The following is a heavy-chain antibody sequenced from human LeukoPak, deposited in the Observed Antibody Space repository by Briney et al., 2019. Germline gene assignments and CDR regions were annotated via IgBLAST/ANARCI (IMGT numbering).Heavy chain of an antibody. D-gene: IGHD1-26*01. J-gene: IGHJ4*02. Sequence: PGGSLRLSCAASGFTFSGYWMSWVRQAPGKGLKWVANINKDGSEKYYVDSVKGRFTISRDNAKSSLYLQMNSLRAEDTAVFYCARIRGSHSAWGQGTLVTVSS. CDR1: GFTFSGYW. CDR2: INKDGSEK. V-gene: IGHV3-7*01. CDR3: ARIRGSHSA.